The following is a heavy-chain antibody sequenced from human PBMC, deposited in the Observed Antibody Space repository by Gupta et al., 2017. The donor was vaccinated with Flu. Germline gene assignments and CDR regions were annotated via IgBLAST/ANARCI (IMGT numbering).Heavy chain of an antibody. D-gene: IGHD5-18*01. Sequence: SYGMHWVRQAPGKGLEWVAGMSLDGTNKFYADAGMGRFTISRDNSKNTLYLQMNSVRDEDSAVYYCAKDPCGYTYAYFDYWGQGTRVTVSS. J-gene: IGHJ4*02. CDR1: SYG. V-gene: IGHV3-30*18. CDR2: MSLDGTNK. CDR3: AKDPCGYTYAYFDY.